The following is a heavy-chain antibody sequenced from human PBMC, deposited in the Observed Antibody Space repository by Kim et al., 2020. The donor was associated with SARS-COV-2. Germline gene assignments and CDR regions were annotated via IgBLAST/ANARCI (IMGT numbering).Heavy chain of an antibody. D-gene: IGHD3-22*01. CDR1: GFTFGNYA. CDR3: VKGSYDTSGYWVWFDP. CDR2: INWNSGSI. V-gene: IGHV3-9*01. Sequence: GGSLRLSYAASGFTFGNYAMHWVRQAPGKGLEWVSGINWNSGSIGYADSVKGRFTISRDNAKNSLYLQMNSLRTEDTALYYCVKGSYDTSGYWVWFDPRGQGTLVTVSS. J-gene: IGHJ5*02.